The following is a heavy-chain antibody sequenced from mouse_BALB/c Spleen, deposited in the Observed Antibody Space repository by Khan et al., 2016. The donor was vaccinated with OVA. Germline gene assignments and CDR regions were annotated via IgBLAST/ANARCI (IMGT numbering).Heavy chain of an antibody. J-gene: IGHJ3*01. CDR1: GYSFTSYY. CDR2: IDPFSGDT. CDR3: TRHGYVAWFTY. V-gene: IGHV1-31*01. Sequence: EVELVESGPELMKPGASVKISCKASGYSFTSYYIHWVIQSHGKSLEWIGYIDPFSGDTTYNQKFKGRATLTVDKSSSTAYIQLSNLTSEDSAVYYCTRHGYVAWFTYWGQGTLVTVSA. D-gene: IGHD2-2*01.